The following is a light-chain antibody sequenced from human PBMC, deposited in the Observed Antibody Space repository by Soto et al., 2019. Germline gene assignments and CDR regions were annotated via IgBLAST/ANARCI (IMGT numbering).Light chain of an antibody. CDR3: QKYNSAPRT. CDR1: QDISIY. V-gene: IGKV1-27*01. Sequence: DIQMTQSPSSLSASVGDRITITCRASQDISIYLAWYQQKPGKVPKLLIFAASTLHSGIPSRFSGSGSGTDFTLTISSLQPDDVATYYCQKYNSAPRTFGQGTKVEIK. CDR2: AAS. J-gene: IGKJ1*01.